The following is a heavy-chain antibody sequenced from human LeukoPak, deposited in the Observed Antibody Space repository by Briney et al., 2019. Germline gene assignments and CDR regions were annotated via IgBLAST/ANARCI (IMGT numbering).Heavy chain of an antibody. CDR3: ARDYAGSPDY. Sequence: PGGSLRLSCTASGFTFSTYWINWVRQSPGKGLVWVALINGDGSTTTHADSVKGRFTISRDNAKNTAYLQMNSLGDEDTAVYFCARDYAGSPDYWGQGTLVTVSA. CDR2: INGDGSTT. CDR1: GFTFSTYW. D-gene: IGHD3-10*01. J-gene: IGHJ4*02. V-gene: IGHV3-74*03.